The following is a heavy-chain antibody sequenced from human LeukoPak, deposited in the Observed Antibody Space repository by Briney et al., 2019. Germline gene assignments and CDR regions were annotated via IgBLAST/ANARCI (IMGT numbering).Heavy chain of an antibody. Sequence: ASVKVSCKTSGYRFTGYNMHWVRQATGQGLEWMGWMNPNSGNTGYPQKFQGRVTITRNTSISTAYMELSSLRSEDTAVYYCARGLMGEPYYFDYWGQGTLVTVSS. J-gene: IGHJ4*02. CDR3: ARGLMGEPYYFDY. CDR2: MNPNSGNT. D-gene: IGHD3-16*01. V-gene: IGHV1-8*03. CDR1: GYRFTGYN.